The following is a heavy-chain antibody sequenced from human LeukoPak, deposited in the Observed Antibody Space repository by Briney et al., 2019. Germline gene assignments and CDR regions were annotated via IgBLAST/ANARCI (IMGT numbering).Heavy chain of an antibody. V-gene: IGHV4-59*01. CDR1: GGSISSYY. CDR3: ARGYFGSNYFDY. Sequence: SEILSLTCTVSGGSISSYYWSWIRQPPGKGLEWIGYIYYSGSTNYNPSLKSRVTISVDTSKNQFSLKLSSVTAADTAVYYCARGYFGSNYFDYWGQGTLVTVSS. CDR2: IYYSGST. D-gene: IGHD2/OR15-2a*01. J-gene: IGHJ4*02.